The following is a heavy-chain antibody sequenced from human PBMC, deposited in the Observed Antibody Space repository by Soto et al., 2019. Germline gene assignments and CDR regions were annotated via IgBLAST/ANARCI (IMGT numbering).Heavy chain of an antibody. V-gene: IGHV4-39*01. D-gene: IGHD4-17*01. CDR1: GGSISRSSYY. Sequence: QLQLQESGPGLVKPSETLSLTCTVSGGSISRSSYYWGWIRQPPGKGLEWIGSVYYSGSTYYNPSLKSRLTISGDTSKNQFSLKLSSVTAADTAVYYCARHDYGGFGLWGQGTLVTVSS. CDR2: VYYSGST. CDR3: ARHDYGGFGL. J-gene: IGHJ4*02.